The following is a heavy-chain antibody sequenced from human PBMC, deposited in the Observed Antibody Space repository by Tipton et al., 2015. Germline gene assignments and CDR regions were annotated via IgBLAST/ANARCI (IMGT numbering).Heavy chain of an antibody. Sequence: VKSSETLSLTCTVSGGSMSSNYWSWIRQPPGKGLGWIGYIYYSGTPNYNPSLKSRVTFSVDTSKNQFYLKLRSVTAADTAVYYCAELGSGGFDPWGQGTLVTVSA. J-gene: IGHJ5*02. V-gene: IGHV4-59*01. CDR2: IYYSGTP. CDR1: GGSMSSNY. CDR3: AELGSGGFDP. D-gene: IGHD6-19*01.